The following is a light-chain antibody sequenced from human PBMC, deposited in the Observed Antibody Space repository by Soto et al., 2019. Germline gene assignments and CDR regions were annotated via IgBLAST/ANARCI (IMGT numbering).Light chain of an antibody. Sequence: QSLLPQPPSVSGAPGQRVTISCTGSSSNIGAGYDVHWYQQLPGTAPKLLIYGNSSRPSGVPDRFSGSKSGTSASLAITGLQAEDEADYYCQSYDSSLSGLYVFGTGTKVTVL. V-gene: IGLV1-40*01. CDR3: QSYDSSLSGLYV. J-gene: IGLJ1*01. CDR2: GNS. CDR1: SSNIGAGYD.